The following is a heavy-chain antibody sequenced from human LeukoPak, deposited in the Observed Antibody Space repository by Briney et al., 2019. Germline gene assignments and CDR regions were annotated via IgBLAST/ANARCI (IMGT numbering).Heavy chain of an antibody. CDR1: GGTSSSYA. CDR3: ASSSGSYRVPGKFDY. V-gene: IGHV1-69*13. Sequence: GASVKVSCKASGGTSSSYAISWVRQAPGQGLEWMGGIIPIFGTANYAQKFQGRVTITADESTSTAYMELSSLRSEDTAVYYCASSSGSYRVPGKFDYWGQGTLVTVS. D-gene: IGHD1-26*01. J-gene: IGHJ4*02. CDR2: IIPIFGTA.